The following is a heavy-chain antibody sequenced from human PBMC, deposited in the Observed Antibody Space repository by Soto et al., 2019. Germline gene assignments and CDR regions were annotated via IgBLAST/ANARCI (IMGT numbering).Heavy chain of an antibody. Sequence: GGSLRLSCAASRFTFTNYVMHWVRQAPGKGLEWVASIWPDGSSKYYADSVMGRFTISRDNSKNTLYLQMNSLRAEDTATYYCASNSGSSTGSYWGQGTLVTVSS. J-gene: IGHJ1*01. V-gene: IGHV3-33*01. CDR3: ASNSGSSTGSY. CDR2: IWPDGSSK. CDR1: RFTFTNYV. D-gene: IGHD1-26*01.